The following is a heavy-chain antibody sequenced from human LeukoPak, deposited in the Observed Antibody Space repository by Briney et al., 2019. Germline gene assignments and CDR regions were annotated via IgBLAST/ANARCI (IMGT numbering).Heavy chain of an antibody. CDR3: AKEGSDSSGYYFGG. CDR1: GFTFSNAW. J-gene: IGHJ4*02. CDR2: IHPNGVNT. V-gene: IGHV3-NL1*01. D-gene: IGHD3-22*01. Sequence: GGSLRLSCAASGFTFSNAWMSWVRQAPGKGLEWVSSIHPNGVNTHYADSVRGRFTISRDNSKNTLYLQMNSLRAEDTAVYYCAKEGSDSSGYYFGGWGQGTLVTVSS.